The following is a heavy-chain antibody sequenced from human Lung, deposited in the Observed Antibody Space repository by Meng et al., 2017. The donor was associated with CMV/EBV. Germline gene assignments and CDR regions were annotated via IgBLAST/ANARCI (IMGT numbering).Heavy chain of an antibody. D-gene: IGHD6-6*01. CDR2: ISYDGSNK. V-gene: IGHV3-30-3*01. Sequence: GGSLRLXCAASGFTFSSYAMHWVRQAPGKGLEWVAVISYDGSNKYYADSVKGRFTISRDNSKNTLYLQMNSLRAEDTAVYYCARDSGSSSFYYYYGMDVWXQGTXVTVSS. J-gene: IGHJ6*02. CDR1: GFTFSSYA. CDR3: ARDSGSSSFYYYYGMDV.